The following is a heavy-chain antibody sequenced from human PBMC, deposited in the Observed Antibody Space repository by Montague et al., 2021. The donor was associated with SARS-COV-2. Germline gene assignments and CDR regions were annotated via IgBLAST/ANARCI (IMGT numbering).Heavy chain of an antibody. Sequence: SETLSLTCAVYGGSFSGYYWSWIRQPPGKGLEWIGEINHSGSTNFNPSLKSRLTISVDTSKSQFSLKVSSVTAADTAVYFCARAPDYDILTGVLTEGFDFWGQGTLVTVSS. CDR2: INHSGST. CDR3: ARAPDYDILTGVLTEGFDF. V-gene: IGHV4-34*01. J-gene: IGHJ4*02. CDR1: GGSFSGYY. D-gene: IGHD3-9*01.